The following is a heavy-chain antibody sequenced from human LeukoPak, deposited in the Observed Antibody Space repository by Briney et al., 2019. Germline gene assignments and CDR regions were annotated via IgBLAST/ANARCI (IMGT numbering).Heavy chain of an antibody. D-gene: IGHD3-16*01. CDR3: ARLRGASYYYYMDV. CDR1: GGSISSSSYY. V-gene: IGHV4-39*01. J-gene: IGHJ6*03. CDR2: IYYSGST. Sequence: SETLSLTCTVSGGSISSSSYYWGWIRQPPGKGLEWIGSIYYSGSTYYNPSLKSRVTISVDTSKNQFSLKLSSVTAADTAVYYCARLRGASYYYYMDVWGKGTTVTISS.